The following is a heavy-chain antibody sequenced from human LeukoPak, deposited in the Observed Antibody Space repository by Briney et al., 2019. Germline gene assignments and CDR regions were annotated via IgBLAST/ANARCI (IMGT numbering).Heavy chain of an antibody. CDR1: GGSISSGGYS. CDR2: IYHSGST. J-gene: IGHJ6*02. CDR3: ARNSYGMDV. V-gene: IGHV4-30-2*01. Sequence: PSETLSLTCAVSGGSISSGGYSWSWIRRPPGKGLEWIGYIYHSGSTYYNPSLKSRVTISVDRSKNQFSLKLSSVTAADTAVYYCARNSYGMDVWGQGTTVTVSS.